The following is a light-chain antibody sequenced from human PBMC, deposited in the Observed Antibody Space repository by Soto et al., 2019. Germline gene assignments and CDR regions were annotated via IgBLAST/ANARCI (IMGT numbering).Light chain of an antibody. Sequence: QSALTQPASVSGSPGQSITVSCIGTSSDVGGYNYVSWYQQHPGKAPKLMIHDVSDRPSGVSNRFSGSKSGNTASLTISGPQAEDEAYYYRSSYASSNTQVFGGGTKLTVL. CDR2: DVS. J-gene: IGLJ2*01. CDR1: SSDVGGYNY. V-gene: IGLV2-14*01. CDR3: SSYASSNTQV.